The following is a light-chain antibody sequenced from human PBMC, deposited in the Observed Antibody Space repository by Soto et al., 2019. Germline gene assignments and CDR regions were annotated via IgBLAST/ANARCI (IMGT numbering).Light chain of an antibody. CDR1: QSVANNY. CDR2: GAS. V-gene: IGKV3-20*01. Sequence: EIVLTQSPGTLSLSPGERATLSCWASQSVANNYLAWYQQKPGQTPRLLIYGASTRAAGIPDRFGGTGSGTDFTLTISRLEPEDFAVYYCQQYGWSGTFGGGTKVEIK. J-gene: IGKJ4*01. CDR3: QQYGWSGT.